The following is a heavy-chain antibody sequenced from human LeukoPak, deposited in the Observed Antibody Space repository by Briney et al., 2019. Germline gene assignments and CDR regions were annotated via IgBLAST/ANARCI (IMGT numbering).Heavy chain of an antibody. V-gene: IGHV4-38-2*02. CDR3: ARVSWPEYYFDY. CDR1: GYSISSGYY. D-gene: IGHD6-13*01. CDR2: IYHSGST. J-gene: IGHJ4*02. Sequence: SETLSLTCTVSGYSISSGYYWGWIRQPPGKGLEWIGSIYHSGSTYYNPSLKSRVTISVDTSKNQFSLKLSSVTAADTAVYYCARVSWPEYYFDYWGQGTLVTVSS.